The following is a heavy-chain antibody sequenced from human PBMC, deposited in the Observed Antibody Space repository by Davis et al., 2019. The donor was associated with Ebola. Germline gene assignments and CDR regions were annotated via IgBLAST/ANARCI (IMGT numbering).Heavy chain of an antibody. J-gene: IGHJ3*02. CDR1: GYIFTDYF. CDR2: INPNTDAT. Sequence: ASVKVSCKASGYIFTDYFMHWVRQAPRQGLEWMGWINPNTDATTYAQSLQGRVTMTRDTSISTAYMDLSGLRSDDTAVYYCAREIGVAVPGVMKDAFDIWGQGTVVTVSS. D-gene: IGHD2-2*01. CDR3: AREIGVAVPGVMKDAFDI. V-gene: IGHV1-2*02.